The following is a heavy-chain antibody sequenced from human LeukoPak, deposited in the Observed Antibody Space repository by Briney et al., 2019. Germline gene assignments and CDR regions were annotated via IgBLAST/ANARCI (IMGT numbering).Heavy chain of an antibody. CDR1: GFTFSSYE. CDR2: ISSSGSTI. J-gene: IGHJ4*02. Sequence: HPGGSLRLSCAASGFTFSSYEMNWVRQAPGKGLEWVSYISSSGSTIYYADSVKGRFTISRDNAKNSLYLQMNSLRAEDTAVYYCARVDGSGSFPDYWGQGTLVTVFS. CDR3: ARVDGSGSFPDY. D-gene: IGHD3-10*01. V-gene: IGHV3-48*03.